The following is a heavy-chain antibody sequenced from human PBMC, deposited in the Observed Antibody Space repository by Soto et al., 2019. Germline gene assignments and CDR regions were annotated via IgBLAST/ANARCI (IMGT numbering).Heavy chain of an antibody. CDR2: IYSGGST. J-gene: IGHJ6*02. Sequence: EVQLVESGGGLVQPGGSLRLSCAASGFTVSSNYMSWVRQAPGKGLEWVSVIYSGGSTYYADSVKGRFTISRHNSKNTLYLRMNSLRAEDTAVYYCARGPHYGSGSYYYYGMDVWGQGTTVTVSS. CDR1: GFTVSSNY. CDR3: ARGPHYGSGSYYYYGMDV. D-gene: IGHD3-10*01. V-gene: IGHV3-53*04.